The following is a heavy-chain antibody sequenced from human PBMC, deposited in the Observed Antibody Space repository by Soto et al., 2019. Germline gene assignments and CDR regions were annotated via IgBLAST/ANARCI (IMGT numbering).Heavy chain of an antibody. J-gene: IGHJ6*02. Sequence: QVQLVQSGAEVKKPGSSVKVSCKASGGTFSSYAISWVRQAPGQGLEWMGGIIPIFGTANYAQKFQGRVTITADESTSTAYMGLSSLRSEDTAVYYCARGFRCSGGSCYVDYYYGMDVWGQGTTVTVSS. CDR1: GGTFSSYA. CDR3: ARGFRCSGGSCYVDYYYGMDV. D-gene: IGHD2-15*01. V-gene: IGHV1-69*01. CDR2: IIPIFGTA.